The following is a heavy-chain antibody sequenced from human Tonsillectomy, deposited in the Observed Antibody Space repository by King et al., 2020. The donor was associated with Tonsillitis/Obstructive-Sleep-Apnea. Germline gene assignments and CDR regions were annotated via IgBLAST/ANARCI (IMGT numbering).Heavy chain of an antibody. CDR2: INHSVST. Sequence: VQLQQWGAGLLKPSETLSLTCAVYGGSFSGYYWSWIRQRPGKGLEWIGEINHSVSTNYNPSLKSRVTISVDTPKNQFSLKLSSVTAADTAVYYCARYTDEDSGSYYFDYWGQGTLVTVSS. V-gene: IGHV4-34*01. CDR3: ARYTDEDSGSYYFDY. J-gene: IGHJ4*02. CDR1: GGSFSGYY. D-gene: IGHD1-26*01.